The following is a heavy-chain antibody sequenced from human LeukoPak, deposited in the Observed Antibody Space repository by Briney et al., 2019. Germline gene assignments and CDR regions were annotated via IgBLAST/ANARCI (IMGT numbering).Heavy chain of an antibody. CDR3: ARVVTIFGVLVRSRFVY. V-gene: IGHV1-2*02. Sequence: ASVKVSCKASGYTFTDYYMHWVRQAPGHGLEWMGWINPNSGGTNYAQKFQGRVTMTGDTSISTVYMELSWLRSDDTAVYYCARVVTIFGVLVRSRFVYWGQGTLVFVSS. CDR2: INPNSGGT. D-gene: IGHD3-3*01. J-gene: IGHJ4*02. CDR1: GYTFTDYY.